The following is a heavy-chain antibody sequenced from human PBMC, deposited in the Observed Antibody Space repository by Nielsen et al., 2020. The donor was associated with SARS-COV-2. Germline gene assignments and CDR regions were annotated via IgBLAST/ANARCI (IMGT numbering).Heavy chain of an antibody. CDR2: IYYSGST. D-gene: IGHD6-19*01. Sequence: SKTLSLTCAVYGGSFSGYYWSWIRQPPGKGLEWIGYIYYSGSTNYNPSLKSRVTISVDTSKNQFSLKLSSVTAADTAVYYCARTYSSGWSHYFDYWGQGTLVTVSS. J-gene: IGHJ4*02. CDR3: ARTYSSGWSHYFDY. V-gene: IGHV4-59*01. CDR1: GGSFSGYY.